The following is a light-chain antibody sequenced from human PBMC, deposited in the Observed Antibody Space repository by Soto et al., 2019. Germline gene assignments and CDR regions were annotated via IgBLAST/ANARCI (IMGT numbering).Light chain of an antibody. CDR2: GAS. CDR3: QRYGSSPPLT. V-gene: IGKV3-20*01. CDR1: QSVSGNS. Sequence: EFVLTQSPGTLSLSPGERATLSCRASQSVSGNSLAWYQHQPGQAPRLLIYGASFRESGIPDRFSGGGSGTDFTLTISRLEPEDFAVYYCQRYGSSPPLTFGGGTKVEIK. J-gene: IGKJ4*01.